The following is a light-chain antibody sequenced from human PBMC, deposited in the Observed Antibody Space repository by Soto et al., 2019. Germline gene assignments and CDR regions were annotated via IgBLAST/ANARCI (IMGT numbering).Light chain of an antibody. J-gene: IGKJ2*01. Sequence: EVVMTQSPAPLSVSPGERATLSCRASQSVSGNLAWYQQKPGQAPRLLIYDASTRATGIPARFSASGSGTEYTLTISSLQSEDFAVYCCQQYNNWPYTFGQGANLEMK. V-gene: IGKV3-15*01. CDR2: DAS. CDR3: QQYNNWPYT. CDR1: QSVSGN.